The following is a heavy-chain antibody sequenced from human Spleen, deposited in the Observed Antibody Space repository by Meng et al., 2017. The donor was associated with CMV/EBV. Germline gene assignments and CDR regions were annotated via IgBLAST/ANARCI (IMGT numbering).Heavy chain of an antibody. CDR3: ARGPNNIVVVPAATYYYYGMDV. J-gene: IGHJ6*02. V-gene: IGHV1-69*10. D-gene: IGHD2-2*01. CDR2: IVPIFAIA. CDR1: GGTFSSYA. Sequence: SVKVSCKASGGTFSSYAINWVRQAPGQGLEWMGGIVPIFAIANYAQKFQGRVTITADKSTSTAYMELSSLRSEDTAVYYCARGPNNIVVVPAATYYYYGMDVWGQGTTVTVSS.